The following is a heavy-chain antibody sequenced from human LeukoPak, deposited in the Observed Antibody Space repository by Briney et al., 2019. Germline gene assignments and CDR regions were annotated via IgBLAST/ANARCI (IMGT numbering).Heavy chain of an antibody. V-gene: IGHV4-30-4*01. Sequence: SQTLSLTCTVPGGSISSGDYYWSWIRQPPGKGLEWIGYIYHSGSTYYNPSLKSRVTISVDTSKNQFSLKLSSVTAADTAVYYCARGPDSSGYYYFDYWGQGTLVTVSS. CDR3: ARGPDSSGYYYFDY. J-gene: IGHJ4*02. CDR2: IYHSGST. D-gene: IGHD3-22*01. CDR1: GGSISSGDYY.